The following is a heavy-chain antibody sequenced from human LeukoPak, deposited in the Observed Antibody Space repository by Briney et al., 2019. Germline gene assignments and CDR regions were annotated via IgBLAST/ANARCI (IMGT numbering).Heavy chain of an antibody. Sequence: SETLSLTCTVSGGSISSYYWSWIRQPAGKGLEWIGRIYTSRSTNYNPSLKSRVTMSVDTSKNQFSLKLSSVTAADTAVYYCARGFSCSSTSCYTPSDYWGQGTLVTVSS. CDR1: GGSISSYY. CDR3: ARGFSCSSTSCYTPSDY. J-gene: IGHJ4*02. CDR2: IYTSRST. D-gene: IGHD2-2*02. V-gene: IGHV4-4*07.